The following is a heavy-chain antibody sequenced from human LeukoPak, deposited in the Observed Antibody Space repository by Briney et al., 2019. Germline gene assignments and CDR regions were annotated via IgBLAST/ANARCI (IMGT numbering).Heavy chain of an antibody. CDR3: ARDRPYIFDY. V-gene: IGHV4-30-2*01. D-gene: IGHD4-11*01. CDR1: GGSISSGGYN. Sequence: SETLSLTCTVSGGSISSGGYNWGWIRQPPGKGLEWIGYIYHSGSTYYNPSLKSRVTISVDRSKNQFSLKLSSVTAADTAVYYCARDRPYIFDYWGQGTLVTVSS. J-gene: IGHJ4*02. CDR2: IYHSGST.